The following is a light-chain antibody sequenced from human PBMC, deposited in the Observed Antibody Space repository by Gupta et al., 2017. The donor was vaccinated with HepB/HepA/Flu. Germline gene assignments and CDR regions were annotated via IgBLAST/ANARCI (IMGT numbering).Light chain of an antibody. CDR1: SSDV. J-gene: IGLJ2*01. CDR2: AVS. Sequence: QSALTQPASVSGSPGQSITISCTGTSSDVSWYQQHPGKAPKLMIYAVSIRPPRVSYRFSGSKSGDTASLTISELQADDEADYYCSSFTGSSTLELFGGGTKVTVL. CDR3: SSFTGSSTLEL. V-gene: IGLV2-14*03.